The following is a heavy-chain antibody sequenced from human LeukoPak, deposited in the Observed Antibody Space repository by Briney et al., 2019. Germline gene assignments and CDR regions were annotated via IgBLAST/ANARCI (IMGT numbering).Heavy chain of an antibody. V-gene: IGHV4-30-4*08. J-gene: IGHJ4*02. CDR1: GGSINSREYY. Sequence: PSQTLSLTCSVPGGSINSREYYWSWIRQPPGKGLEWIGYIYYSESTYYNPSLKSPVTVSLDTSKNPFSLRLSSVAAADTAVYYCASVLYYGSRLSGSFDYWGQGTLVTVSS. CDR3: ASVLYYGSRLSGSFDY. D-gene: IGHD3-10*01. CDR2: IYYSEST.